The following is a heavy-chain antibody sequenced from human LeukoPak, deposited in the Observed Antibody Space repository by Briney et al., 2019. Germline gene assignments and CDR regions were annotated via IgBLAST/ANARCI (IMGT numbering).Heavy chain of an antibody. CDR2: IYYSGST. J-gene: IGHJ5*02. CDR3: ARSGVVVAATPFSFDP. CDR1: GGSISSGGYY. Sequence: SEILSLTCTVSGGSISSGGYYWRWIRQHPGKGLEWIGYIYYSGSTYYNPSLKSRVTISVDTSKNQFSLKLSSVTAADTAVYYCARSGVVVAATPFSFDPWGQGTLVTVSS. D-gene: IGHD2-15*01. V-gene: IGHV4-31*03.